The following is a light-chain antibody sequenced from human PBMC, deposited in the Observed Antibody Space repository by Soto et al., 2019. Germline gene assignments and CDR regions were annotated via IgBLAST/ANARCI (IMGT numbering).Light chain of an antibody. CDR1: HSVGTN. J-gene: IGKJ4*01. Sequence: EVVLTQSPATLSLSPGQRATLSCRASHSVGTNLMWYQQKPGQPPRLLISYASNSATGIPGRFSGGGSGTDFTLTISSLEPEDFAVYYCQQRNYWLSFGGGTKVEI. CDR3: QQRNYWLS. CDR2: YAS. V-gene: IGKV3-11*01.